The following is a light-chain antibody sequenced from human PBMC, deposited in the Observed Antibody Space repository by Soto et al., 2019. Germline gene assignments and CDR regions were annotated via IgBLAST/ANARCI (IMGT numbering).Light chain of an antibody. CDR1: QSVNNNY. CDR2: GAS. Sequence: EIVLTQSPGTLSLSPGERATLSCRASQSVNNNYLAWYQQKPGQAPRLLIYGASSRATGIPDRFSGSGSGTDFTRTISRREPEDFAVYYCQQYGSSQYTFGQGTKLEIK. CDR3: QQYGSSQYT. V-gene: IGKV3-20*01. J-gene: IGKJ2*01.